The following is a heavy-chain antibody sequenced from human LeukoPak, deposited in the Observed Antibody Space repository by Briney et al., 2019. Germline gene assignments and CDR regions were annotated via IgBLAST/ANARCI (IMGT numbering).Heavy chain of an antibody. J-gene: IGHJ4*02. V-gene: IGHV1-69*06. Sequence: SVKVSCKASGGTFSSYAISWVRQAPGQGLEWMGGIIPIFGTANYAQKFQGRVTITADKSTSTAYMELSSLRSEDTAVYYCATFREECYGSGYYFDCWGQGTRVTVSS. CDR2: IIPIFGTA. D-gene: IGHD3-10*01. CDR3: ATFREECYGSGYYFDC. CDR1: GGTFSSYA.